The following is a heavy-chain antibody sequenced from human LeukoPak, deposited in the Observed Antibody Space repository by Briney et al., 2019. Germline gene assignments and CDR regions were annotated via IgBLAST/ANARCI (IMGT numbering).Heavy chain of an antibody. Sequence: SETLSLTCTVSGGSFSSYYWSWIRQPPGKGLEWIGDIYYSGSTNYNPSLKSRVTISVDTSKNQFSLKLSSVTAADTAVYYCARRPDSYGHYYFDYWGQGTLVTVSS. CDR2: IYYSGST. D-gene: IGHD5-18*01. J-gene: IGHJ4*02. CDR3: ARRPDSYGHYYFDY. CDR1: GGSFSSYY. V-gene: IGHV4-59*08.